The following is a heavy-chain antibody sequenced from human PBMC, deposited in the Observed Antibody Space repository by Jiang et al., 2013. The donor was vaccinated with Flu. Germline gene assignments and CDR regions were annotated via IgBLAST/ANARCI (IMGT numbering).Heavy chain of an antibody. Sequence: VKPTQTLTLTCTVSGFSLSNARMGVSWIRQPPGKALEWLAHIFSNDEKSYSTSLKSRLTISKDTSKSQVVLTMTNMDPVDTATYYCARREDYGDYGHFDYWGQGTLVTVSS. CDR3: ARREDYGDYGHFDY. CDR1: GFSLSNARMG. V-gene: IGHV2-26*01. J-gene: IGHJ4*02. D-gene: IGHD4-17*01. CDR2: IFSNDEK.